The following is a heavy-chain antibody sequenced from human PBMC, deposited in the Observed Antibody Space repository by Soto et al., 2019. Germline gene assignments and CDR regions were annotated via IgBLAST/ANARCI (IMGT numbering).Heavy chain of an antibody. CDR3: AKAGFSSGWSPSYFDY. Sequence: EVQLLESGGGLVQPGRSLRLSCAASGFTFSSYAMNWVRQAPGKGLEWVSAMSGTGGSTYYADSVKGRFTVSRDNSKHTLYLQMNRLRVEDTAVFYCAKAGFSSGWSPSYFDYWGQGTLVTVSS. V-gene: IGHV3-23*01. CDR1: GFTFSSYA. D-gene: IGHD6-19*01. J-gene: IGHJ4*02. CDR2: MSGTGGST.